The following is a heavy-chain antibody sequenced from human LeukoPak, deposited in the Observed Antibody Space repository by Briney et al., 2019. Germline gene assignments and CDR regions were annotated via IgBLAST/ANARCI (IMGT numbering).Heavy chain of an antibody. J-gene: IGHJ4*02. CDR3: ARDRGSSDTFDY. V-gene: IGHV4-59*12. CDR2: IYHSGST. CDR1: GGSISSYY. Sequence: SETLSLTCTVSGGSISSYYWSWIRQPPGKGLEWIGEIYHSGSTNYNPSLKSRVTISVDKSKNQFSLKLSSVTAADTAVYYCARDRGSSDTFDYWGQGTLVTVSS. D-gene: IGHD6-13*01.